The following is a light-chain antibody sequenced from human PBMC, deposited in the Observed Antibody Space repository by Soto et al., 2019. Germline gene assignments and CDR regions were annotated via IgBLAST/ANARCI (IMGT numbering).Light chain of an antibody. Sequence: ETVLTQSPGTLSLSPGERATLFCRASQSVSNNYLAWYQQKPGQAPRLLIYVASSRATGIPDRFSGSGSGTAFSLTISRLEPEDSAVYYCKQHGTSPPSWTFGQGTKVEIK. CDR2: VAS. V-gene: IGKV3-20*01. CDR1: QSVSNNY. CDR3: KQHGTSPPSWT. J-gene: IGKJ1*01.